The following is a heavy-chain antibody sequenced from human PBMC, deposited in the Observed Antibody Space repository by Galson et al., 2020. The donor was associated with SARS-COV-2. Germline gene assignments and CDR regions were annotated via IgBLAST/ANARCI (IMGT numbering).Heavy chain of an antibody. CDR2: INVRGDRT. Sequence: GESLKISCTASGFTFSSYDMSWVRQAPGKGLDWVSSINVRGDRTYYADSVKGRFTISRDNSKNTLFLQMNSLRAEDTAVYYCAKRDTSGFYNDYWGQGTLVTVSS. CDR3: AKRDTSGFYNDY. J-gene: IGHJ4*02. V-gene: IGHV3-23*01. CDR1: GFTFSSYD. D-gene: IGHD3-22*01.